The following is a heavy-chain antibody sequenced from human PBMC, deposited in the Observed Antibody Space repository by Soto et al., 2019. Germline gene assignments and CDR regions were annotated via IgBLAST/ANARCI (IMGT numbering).Heavy chain of an antibody. V-gene: IGHV3-30-3*01. CDR1: GFTFNTYA. D-gene: IGHD6-13*01. CDR2: ISYDGGSR. J-gene: IGHJ4*02. CDR3: ATPGGFSNYWYTD. Sequence: QVQLVESGGGVARPGRYLTLSCAASGFTFNTYAMHWVRLPRGKGLERVAAISYDGGSRYYADSVRDPYTIYRDDSRSTLYLQMNYLRREDTAVYYCATPGGFSNYWYTDWGQGTLVTVSS.